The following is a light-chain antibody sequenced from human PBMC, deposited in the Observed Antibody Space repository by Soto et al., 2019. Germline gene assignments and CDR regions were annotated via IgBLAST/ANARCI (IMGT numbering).Light chain of an antibody. J-gene: IGLJ1*01. CDR1: SSSIGAGYD. Sequence: QSVLTQPPSVSGAPGQGVTISCTGSSSSIGAGYDVHWYQQVPGTAPKLLIYGNNNRPSGIPDRFSGSKSGTSATLGITGLQTGDEADYYCGTWDSSLSLYVFGTGTKVTVL. V-gene: IGLV1-40*01. CDR2: GNN. CDR3: GTWDSSLSLYV.